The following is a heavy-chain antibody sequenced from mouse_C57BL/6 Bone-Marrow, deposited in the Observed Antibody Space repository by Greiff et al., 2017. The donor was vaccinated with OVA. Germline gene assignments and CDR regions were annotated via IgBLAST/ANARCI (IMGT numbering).Heavy chain of an antibody. D-gene: IGHD2-2*01. V-gene: IGHV1-81*01. CDR2: IYPRSGNT. J-gene: IGHJ3*01. CDR3: ANLLWLRREAWFAY. Sequence: QVQLQQSGAELARPGASVKLSCKASGYTFTSYGISWVKQRTGQGLEWIGEIYPRSGNTYYNEKFKGKATLTADKSSSTAYMELRSLTSEDYAVEFCANLLWLRREAWFAYWGQGTLVTVSA. CDR1: GYTFTSYG.